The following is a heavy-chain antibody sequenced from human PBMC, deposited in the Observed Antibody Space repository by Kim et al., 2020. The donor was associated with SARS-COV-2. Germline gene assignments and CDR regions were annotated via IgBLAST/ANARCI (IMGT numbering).Heavy chain of an antibody. CDR2: ISAYNGNT. CDR3: ARSDGDGAYNWNYGGFDY. V-gene: IGHV1-18*01. D-gene: IGHD1-7*01. CDR1: GYTFTSYG. J-gene: IGHJ4*02. Sequence: ASVKVSCKASGYTFTSYGITWVRQAPGQGLEWMGWISAYNGNTNYAQKIQGRVTMTTDTSTSTAYMELRSLRSDDTAVYYCARSDGDGAYNWNYGGFDYWGQGTLVTVSS.